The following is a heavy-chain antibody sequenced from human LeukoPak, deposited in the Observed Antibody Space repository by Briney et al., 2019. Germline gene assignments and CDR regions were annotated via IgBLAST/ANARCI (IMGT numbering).Heavy chain of an antibody. V-gene: IGHV3-30*02. Sequence: GGSLRLSCAASGFTFSSYGMHWIRQAPGKGLEWVAFIRYDGSNKYYADSVKGRFTISRDNSKNTLYLQMNSVRAEDTAVYYCAKDQSYYGSGSYFFDYWGQGTLVTVSS. CDR3: AKDQSYYGSGSYFFDY. J-gene: IGHJ4*02. D-gene: IGHD3-10*01. CDR2: IRYDGSNK. CDR1: GFTFSSYG.